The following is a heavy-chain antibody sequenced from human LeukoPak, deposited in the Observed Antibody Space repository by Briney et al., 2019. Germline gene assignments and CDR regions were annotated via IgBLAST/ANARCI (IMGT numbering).Heavy chain of an antibody. CDR2: MNPNSGNT. J-gene: IGHJ4*02. Sequence: GASVKVSCKASGYTFTTYDINWVRQAPGQGLEWMGWMNPNSGNTGYAHKFQGRVTITTNTSISTAYMELSSLRSEDTAVYYCARGIGYCSSTSCYTDYWGQGTLVTVSS. CDR3: ARGIGYCSSTSCYTDY. CDR1: GYTFTTYD. V-gene: IGHV1-8*01. D-gene: IGHD2-2*02.